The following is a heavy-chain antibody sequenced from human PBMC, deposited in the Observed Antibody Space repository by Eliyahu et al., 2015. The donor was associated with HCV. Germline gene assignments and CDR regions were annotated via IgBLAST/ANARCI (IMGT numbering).Heavy chain of an antibody. D-gene: IGHD2-2*01. CDR3: AKDQKWLIVVVPAARAPWDY. V-gene: IGHV3-23*04. CDR2: ISGSGGST. CDR1: GFTFSSYA. J-gene: IGHJ4*02. Sequence: EVQLVESGGGLVQPGGSLRLSCAASGFTFSSYAMXWVRQAPGKGXEWVSAISGSGGSTYYADSVKGRFTISRDNSKNTLYLQMNSLRAEDTAVYYCAKDQKWLIVVVPAARAPWDYWGQGTLVTVSS.